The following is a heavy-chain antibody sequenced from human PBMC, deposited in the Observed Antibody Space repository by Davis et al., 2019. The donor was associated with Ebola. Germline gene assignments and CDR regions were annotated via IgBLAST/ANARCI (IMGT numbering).Heavy chain of an antibody. CDR3: ARLLYYYGMDV. V-gene: IGHV4-34*01. Sequence: MPSETLSLTCAVYGGSFSGYYWSWIRQPPGKGLEWIGEINHSGSTNYNPSLKSRVTISVDTSKNQFSLKLSSVTAADTAVYYCARLLYYYGMDVWGQGTTVTVSS. CDR2: INHSGST. J-gene: IGHJ6*02. CDR1: GGSFSGYY.